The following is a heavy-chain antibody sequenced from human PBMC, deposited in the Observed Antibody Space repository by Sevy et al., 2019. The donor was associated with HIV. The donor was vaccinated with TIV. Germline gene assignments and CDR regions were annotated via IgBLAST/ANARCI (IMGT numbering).Heavy chain of an antibody. V-gene: IGHV3-30-3*01. J-gene: IGHJ4*02. CDR1: GFAFRTYA. CDR3: ARGPEWELTSFLSH. CDR2: ISSNGDNA. Sequence: GGSLRLSCAASGFAFRTYAFHWVRQAPGRRLEWVGLISSNGDNAFYANSVRGRFTISRDNSMNTLYLELNNLTPDDTAVYYCARGPEWELTSFLSHWGQGTLVTVSS. D-gene: IGHD3-9*01.